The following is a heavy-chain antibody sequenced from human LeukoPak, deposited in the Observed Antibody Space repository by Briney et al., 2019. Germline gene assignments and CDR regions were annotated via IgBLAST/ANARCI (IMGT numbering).Heavy chain of an antibody. D-gene: IGHD1-26*01. Sequence: PGGSLRLSCAASGFTFSSYSMNWVRQAPGKGLEWVSSISSSSSYIYYADSVKGRFTISRDNAKNSLYLQMNSLRAEDTAVYYCARALSGSYYSFPHPTDYWGQGTLVTVSS. J-gene: IGHJ4*02. CDR3: ARALSGSYYSFPHPTDY. CDR1: GFTFSSYS. CDR2: ISSSSSYI. V-gene: IGHV3-21*01.